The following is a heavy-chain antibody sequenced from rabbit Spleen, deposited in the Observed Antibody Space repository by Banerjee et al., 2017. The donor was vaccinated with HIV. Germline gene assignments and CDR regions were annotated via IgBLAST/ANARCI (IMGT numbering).Heavy chain of an antibody. CDR2: IYTGSSSGFT. J-gene: IGHJ4*01. Sequence: QSLEESGGGLVKPGASLTLTCTASGFSFSSSYWIYWVRQAPGKGLEWIACIYTGSSSGFTYSATWAKGRFTISKTSSTTVTLQMTSLTAADTATYFCARDLVTVIGWNFSLWGPGTLVTVS. V-gene: IGHV1S40*01. D-gene: IGHD1-1*01. CDR1: GFSFSSSYW. CDR3: ARDLVTVIGWNFSL.